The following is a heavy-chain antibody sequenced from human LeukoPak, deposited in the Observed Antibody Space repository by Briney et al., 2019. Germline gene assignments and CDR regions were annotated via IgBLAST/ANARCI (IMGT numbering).Heavy chain of an antibody. D-gene: IGHD4-17*01. V-gene: IGHV3-48*03. Sequence: GESLKISCAASGFTFSSYEMNWVRQAPGKGLEWVSYISSSGSSQYYADSVKGRFTISRDNTKNSLFLQMNSLRAEDTAVYYCARLRGDYGDWGQGTLVTVSS. J-gene: IGHJ4*02. CDR2: ISSSGSSQ. CDR3: ARLRGDYGD. CDR1: GFTFSSYE.